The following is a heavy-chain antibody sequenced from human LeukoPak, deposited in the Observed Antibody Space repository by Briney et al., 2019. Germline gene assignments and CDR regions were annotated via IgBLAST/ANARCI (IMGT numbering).Heavy chain of an antibody. Sequence: PSETLSLTCTVSGDSISADNHYWGWIRQPPGKGLEWIGNIYYSGSTHYNPSLKSRVIISIDTSNNLFSLRLSSVTAADTAVYSCARRFAHRSRWFDPWGQGTLVTVSS. CDR1: GDSISADNHY. D-gene: IGHD1-26*01. CDR2: IYYSGST. J-gene: IGHJ5*02. V-gene: IGHV4-39*02. CDR3: ARRFAHRSRWFDP.